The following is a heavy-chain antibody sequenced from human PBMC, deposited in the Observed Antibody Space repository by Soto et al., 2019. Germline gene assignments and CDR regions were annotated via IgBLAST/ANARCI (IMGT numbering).Heavy chain of an antibody. J-gene: IGHJ3*02. D-gene: IGHD3-16*01. CDR3: AKGHLAGNTGGGVDAFDI. CDR2: ISGSGGST. Sequence: EVQLLESGGGLVQPGGSLRLSCAASGFTFSSYAMSWVRQAPGKGLEWVSAISGSGGSTYYADSVKGRFTISRDNSKNTLYLQMNSLRAEDTAVYYWAKGHLAGNTGGGVDAFDIWGQGTMVTVSS. CDR1: GFTFSSYA. V-gene: IGHV3-23*01.